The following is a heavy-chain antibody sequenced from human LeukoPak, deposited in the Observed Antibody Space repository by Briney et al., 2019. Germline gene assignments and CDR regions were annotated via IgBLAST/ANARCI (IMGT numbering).Heavy chain of an antibody. D-gene: IGHD3-16*01. J-gene: IGHJ4*02. CDR3: VSAYGGLLDY. Sequence: GGSLRLSCAASGFTFSAYEMNWVRQAPGKGLEWLSYISGSGDTIYYAESVKGRFTVSRDNAKNSLYLQMSSLRAEDTAVYYCVSAYGGLLDYWGQGTLVTVSS. V-gene: IGHV3-48*03. CDR1: GFTFSAYE. CDR2: ISGSGDTI.